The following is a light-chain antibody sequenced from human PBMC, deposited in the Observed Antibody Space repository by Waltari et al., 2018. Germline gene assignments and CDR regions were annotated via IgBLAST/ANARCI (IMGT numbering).Light chain of an antibody. V-gene: IGLV2-8*01. Sequence: QSALTQPPSASGSPGQSVAISCTGTSSDIGRYNLVSWYQQDPGKAPKLIVYDVTKRPPGVPDRFSGSKSGNTASLIVSGLQAGDEADYYCSSYAGSGTVVFGGGTKLTVL. CDR2: DVT. CDR1: SSDIGRYNL. J-gene: IGLJ2*01. CDR3: SSYAGSGTVV.